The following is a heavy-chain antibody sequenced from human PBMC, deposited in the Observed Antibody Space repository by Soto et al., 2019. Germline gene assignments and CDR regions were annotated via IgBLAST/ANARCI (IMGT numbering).Heavy chain of an antibody. CDR2: IYYSGST. V-gene: IGHV4-59*08. D-gene: IGHD1-26*01. J-gene: IGHJ4*02. Sequence: SETLSLTCTVSGGSISSYYWSWIRQPPGKGLEWIGYIYYSGSTNYNPSLKSRVTISVDTSKNQFSLKLSSVTAADTAVYYCARGTTGEVPDYWGQGTLVTVSS. CDR1: GGSISSYY. CDR3: ARGTTGEVPDY.